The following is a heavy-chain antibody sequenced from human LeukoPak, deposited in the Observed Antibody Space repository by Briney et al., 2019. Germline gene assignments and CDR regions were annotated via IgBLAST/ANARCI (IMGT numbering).Heavy chain of an antibody. V-gene: IGHV1-2*02. CDR3: ARQNGYNPDY. J-gene: IGHJ4*02. CDR1: GYTFSNYY. Sequence: ASVKVSCKASGYTFSNYYMHWVRQAPGQGLEWMGWINPNSGGTNYAQKFQGRATMTRDTSISTAYMELSGLRSDDTAVYYCARQNGYNPDYWGPGTLVTVAS. CDR2: INPNSGGT. D-gene: IGHD5-24*01.